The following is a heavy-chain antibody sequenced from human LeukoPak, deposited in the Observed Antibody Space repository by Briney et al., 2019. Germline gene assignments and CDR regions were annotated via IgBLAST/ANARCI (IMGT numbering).Heavy chain of an antibody. D-gene: IGHD6-13*01. CDR2: INPNSGGT. CDR3: ARERGLSSQGDAFDI. Sequence: ASVTVSCKASGYTFTGYYMHWVRQAPGQGLEWMGWINPNSGGTNYAQKFQGRVTMTRDTSISTAYMELSRLRSDDTAVYYCARERGLSSQGDAFDIWGQGTMVTVSS. CDR1: GYTFTGYY. J-gene: IGHJ3*02. V-gene: IGHV1-2*02.